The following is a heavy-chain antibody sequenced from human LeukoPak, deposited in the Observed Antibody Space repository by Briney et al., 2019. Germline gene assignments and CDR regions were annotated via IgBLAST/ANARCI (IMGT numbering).Heavy chain of an antibody. Sequence: GGSLRLSCAASGFTFSSSWIQWVRQVPGKGLVWVSRISSDGITTNYADSVKGRFTISRDNAKNTVYLQMNSLRAEDTAVYYCARMEVAWGQGTIVTVSS. V-gene: IGHV3-74*01. CDR1: GFTFSSSW. CDR2: ISSDGITT. CDR3: ARMEVA. J-gene: IGHJ3*01. D-gene: IGHD3-3*01.